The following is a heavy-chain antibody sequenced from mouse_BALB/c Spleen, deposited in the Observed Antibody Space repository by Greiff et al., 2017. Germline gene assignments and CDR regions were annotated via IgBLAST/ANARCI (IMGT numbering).Heavy chain of an antibody. CDR3: ARDYDYDGAWFAY. V-gene: IGHV1-7*01. Sequence: VKLQQSGAELAKPGASVKMSCKASGYTFTSYWMHWVKQRPGQGLEWIGYINPSTGYTEYNQKFKDKATLTVDKSSSTAYMQLSSLTSEDSAVYYCARDYDYDGAWFAYWGQGTLVTVSA. D-gene: IGHD2-4*01. CDR2: INPSTGYT. CDR1: GYTFTSYW. J-gene: IGHJ3*01.